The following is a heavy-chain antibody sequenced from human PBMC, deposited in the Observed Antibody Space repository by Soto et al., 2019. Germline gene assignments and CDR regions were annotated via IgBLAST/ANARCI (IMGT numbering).Heavy chain of an antibody. V-gene: IGHV3-7*03. CDR2: IKQDGSEK. Sequence: GGSLRLSCAASGFTFSSYWMSWVRQAPGKGLEWVANIKQDGSEKYYVDSVKGRFTISRDNAKNSLYLQMNSLRAEDTAVYYCANYCSSTSCYLDMGNLFDPWGQGTLVT. CDR1: GFTFSSYW. J-gene: IGHJ5*02. D-gene: IGHD2-2*01. CDR3: ANYCSSTSCYLDMGNLFDP.